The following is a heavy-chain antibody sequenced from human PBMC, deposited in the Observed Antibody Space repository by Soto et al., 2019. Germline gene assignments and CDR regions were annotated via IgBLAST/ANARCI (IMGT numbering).Heavy chain of an antibody. V-gene: IGHV4-31*03. CDR3: ARAGTQTDHFDY. D-gene: IGHD1-1*01. Sequence: QVQLQESGPGLVKPSQTLSLTCTVSGGSISSGGYYWSWIRQHPGKGLEWIGYIYYSGSTYYSPSLKSRVTLSVDTAKNHFSRKLSSVTAADTAVYYCARAGTQTDHFDYWGQGTLVTVSS. CDR1: GGSISSGGYY. J-gene: IGHJ4*02. CDR2: IYYSGST.